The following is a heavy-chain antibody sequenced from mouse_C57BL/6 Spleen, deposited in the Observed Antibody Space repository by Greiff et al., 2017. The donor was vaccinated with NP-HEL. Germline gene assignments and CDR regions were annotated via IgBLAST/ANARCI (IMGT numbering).Heavy chain of an antibody. D-gene: IGHD2-4*01. CDR3: ARKLGYDYDGTDYYAMDY. V-gene: IGHV2-2*01. CDR1: GFSLTSYG. J-gene: IGHJ4*01. Sequence: VQVVESGPGLVQPSQSLSITCTVSGFSLTSYGVHWVRQSPGKGLEWLGVIWSGGSTDYNAAFISRLSISKDNSKRQFFFKMNSLQADDTAIYYCARKLGYDYDGTDYYAMDYWGQGTSVTVSS. CDR2: IWSGGST.